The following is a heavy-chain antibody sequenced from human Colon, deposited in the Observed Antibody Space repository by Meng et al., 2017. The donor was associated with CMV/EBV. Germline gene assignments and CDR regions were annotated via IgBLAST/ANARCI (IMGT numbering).Heavy chain of an antibody. CDR2: ISGSAGTT. Sequence: SGFTFSNYAMSWVRQAPGKGLERVSTISGSAGTTYYADSVKGRFTISRDNSKNTLSLQMNSLRAEDTAVYYCAKDLSITTAGSPLDYWGQGTLVTVS. CDR3: AKDLSITTAGSPLDY. J-gene: IGHJ4*02. V-gene: IGHV3-23*01. D-gene: IGHD6-13*01. CDR1: GFTFSNYA.